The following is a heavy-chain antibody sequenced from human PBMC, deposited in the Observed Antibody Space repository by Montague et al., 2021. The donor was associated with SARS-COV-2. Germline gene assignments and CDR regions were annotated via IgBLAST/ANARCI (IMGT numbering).Heavy chain of an antibody. D-gene: IGHD4-23*01. CDR2: IDWDDEK. CDR3: ARTYGGNSFFDS. CDR1: GFSLSATGMC. V-gene: IGHV2-70*11. J-gene: IGHJ4*02. Sequence: PALVKPTQSLTLTCTFSGFSLSATGMCVNWIRQPPGKALEWLARIDWDDEKDHSTSLRTRLSIFKDTSKNQVVLTLTNMDPVDTATYYCARTYGGNSFFDSWGQGALVTVSS.